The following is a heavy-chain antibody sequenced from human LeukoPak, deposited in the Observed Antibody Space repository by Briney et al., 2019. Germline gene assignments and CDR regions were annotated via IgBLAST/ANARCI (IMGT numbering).Heavy chain of an antibody. J-gene: IGHJ4*02. V-gene: IGHV3-11*06. CDR1: GFTFSDYY. D-gene: IGHD6-19*01. CDR3: ARGGYSSGWYDYFDY. Sequence: GGSLRLSCAASGFTFSDYYMSWIRQAPGKGLEWVTYISSSSSYTNYADSVKGRFTISRDNAKDSLYLQMNSLRAEDTAVYYCARGGYSSGWYDYFDYWGQGTLVTVSS. CDR2: ISSSSSYT.